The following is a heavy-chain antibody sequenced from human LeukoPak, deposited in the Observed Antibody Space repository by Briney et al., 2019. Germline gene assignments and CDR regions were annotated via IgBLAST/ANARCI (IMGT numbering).Heavy chain of an antibody. V-gene: IGHV3-23*01. CDR1: GFTFSVHG. CDR3: AKDATPHNGIWDNFDH. J-gene: IGHJ4*02. D-gene: IGHD1-26*01. Sequence: GGSLRLSCVASGFTFSVHGMTWVRQAPGEGLEWVSSVGGGIDIYYADSVKGRFTASRDDSMKTVHLQMNSLRAEDTAVYYCAKDATPHNGIWDNFDHWGQGTPVTVSS. CDR2: VGGGIDI.